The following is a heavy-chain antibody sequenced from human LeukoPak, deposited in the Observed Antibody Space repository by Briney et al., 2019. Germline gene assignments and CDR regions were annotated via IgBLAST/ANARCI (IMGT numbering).Heavy chain of an antibody. J-gene: IGHJ6*03. Sequence: GGSLRLSCAASGFTFSSYSMNWVRQAPGKGLEWVSYISSSSSTIYYADSVKGQFTISRDNAKNSLYLQMNSLRAEDTAVYYCARDPYYYDSSGYYHYYYYYMDVWGRGTTVTVSS. V-gene: IGHV3-48*01. CDR1: GFTFSSYS. CDR2: ISSSSSTI. CDR3: ARDPYYYDSSGYYHYYYYYMDV. D-gene: IGHD3-22*01.